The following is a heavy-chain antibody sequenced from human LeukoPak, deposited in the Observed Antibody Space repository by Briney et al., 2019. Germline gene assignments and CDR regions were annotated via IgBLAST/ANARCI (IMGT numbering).Heavy chain of an antibody. CDR2: ISSSGSTI. CDR3: ARVGSSGFFSDY. D-gene: IGHD3-22*01. Sequence: PGQSLRLSCAASGFTFSDYYMSWNRQAPGNGLEWDSYISSSGSTIYYADSVKGRFTISTDNAKNSLYLQMSSLRAEDTAVYYCARVGSSGFFSDYWGQGTLVTVSS. V-gene: IGHV3-11*01. CDR1: GFTFSDYY. J-gene: IGHJ4*02.